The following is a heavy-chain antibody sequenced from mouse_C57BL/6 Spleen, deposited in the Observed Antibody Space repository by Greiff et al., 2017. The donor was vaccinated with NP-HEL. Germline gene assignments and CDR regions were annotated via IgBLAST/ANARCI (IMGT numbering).Heavy chain of an antibody. J-gene: IGHJ1*03. CDR3: ARSFDV. Sequence: EVQLQESGPGLVKPSHSLSLTCSVTGYSITSGYYWNWIRQFPGNKLEWMGYISYDGSNNYNPSLKNRISITRDTSKNQFFLKLNSVTTEDTATYYCARSFDVWGTGTTVTVSS. CDR1: GYSITSGYY. CDR2: ISYDGSN. V-gene: IGHV3-6*01.